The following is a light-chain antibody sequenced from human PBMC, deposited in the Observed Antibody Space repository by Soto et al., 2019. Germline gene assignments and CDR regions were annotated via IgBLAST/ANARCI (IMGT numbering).Light chain of an antibody. V-gene: IGKV1-5*01. J-gene: IGKJ1*01. CDR3: KQFRGT. Sequence: DIQMTQSPSTLSASVGDRVTITCRASQGISDWLAWYQQKPGKAPKLLIYDASNLESGVPSRFSGSGSGTEFTLTISSLQPNDSATYYCKQFRGTFGQGTKVEI. CDR2: DAS. CDR1: QGISDW.